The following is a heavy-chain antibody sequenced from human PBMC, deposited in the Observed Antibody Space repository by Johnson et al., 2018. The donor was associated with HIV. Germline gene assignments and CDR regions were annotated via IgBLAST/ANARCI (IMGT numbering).Heavy chain of an antibody. J-gene: IGHJ3*01. Sequence: VQLVESGGGVVQPGGSLRLSCAASGFTFSSYWMHWVRQAPGKGLLWVSRINSAGSSTGYADSVKGRFTISRDNAKNSLYLQMNSLRAGDTAVYYCARGPSVVTLHAFDLWGQGTLLTVSS. D-gene: IGHD4-23*01. CDR3: ARGPSVVTLHAFDL. CDR1: GFTFSSYW. V-gene: IGHV3-74*02. CDR2: INSAGSST.